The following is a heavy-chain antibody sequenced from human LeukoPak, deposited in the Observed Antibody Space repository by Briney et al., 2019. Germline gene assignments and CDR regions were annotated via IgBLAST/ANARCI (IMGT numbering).Heavy chain of an antibody. J-gene: IGHJ4*02. CDR2: IYYSGST. CDR1: GGSFSSSSYY. V-gene: IGHV4-39*07. D-gene: IGHD3-22*01. Sequence: SETLSLTCTVSGGSFSSSSYYWGRIRQPPGKGLEWIGSIYYSGSTYYNPSLKSRVTISVDTSKNQFSLKLSSVTAADTAVYYCARVWGYYYDSSGCFDYWGQGTLVTVSS. CDR3: ARVWGYYYDSSGCFDY.